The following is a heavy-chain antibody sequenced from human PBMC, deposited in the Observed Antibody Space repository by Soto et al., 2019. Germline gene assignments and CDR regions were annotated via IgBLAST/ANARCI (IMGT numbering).Heavy chain of an antibody. CDR2: ISGSGDTS. CDR3: AKEGTSGLYYFDY. CDR1: GFTFSNYA. Sequence: GGSLRLGVAASGFTFSNYAGSWVCQVPGKGLEWVSIISGSGDTSYYADSVKGRFTISRDNSRNTLYRQMDSPIAGDSAKYYCAKEGTSGLYYFDYSGPGTLVTVTS. J-gene: IGHJ4*02. D-gene: IGHD6-19*01. V-gene: IGHV3-23*01.